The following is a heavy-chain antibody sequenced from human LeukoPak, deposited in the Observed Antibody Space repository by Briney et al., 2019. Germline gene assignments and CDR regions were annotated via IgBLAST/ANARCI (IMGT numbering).Heavy chain of an antibody. CDR2: ITSSGSTT. CDR1: GFTFSSYS. J-gene: IGHJ4*02. Sequence: GGSLRLSCAASGFTFSSYSMNRVRQAPGKGLEWVSYITSSGSTTYYAESVKGRFTISRDTAKNSLYLQMNSLRAEDTAVYYCARVLHKRNYDSSTYYGYWGQGTLVTVSS. CDR3: ARVLHKRNYDSSTYYGY. D-gene: IGHD3-22*01. V-gene: IGHV3-48*01.